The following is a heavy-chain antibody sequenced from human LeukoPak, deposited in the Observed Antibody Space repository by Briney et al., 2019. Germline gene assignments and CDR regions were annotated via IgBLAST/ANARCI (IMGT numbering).Heavy chain of an antibody. Sequence: GGSLRLSCVASGFTFSSYSMNWVRQAPGKGLEWVSSISSSSTYMFYGDSMKGRFTISRDNAKSSLYLQMNSLRAEDTAVYYCAREESVATGIDYWGQGTLVTVSS. D-gene: IGHD5-12*01. J-gene: IGHJ4*02. CDR3: AREESVATGIDY. CDR1: GFTFSSYS. CDR2: ISSSSTYM. V-gene: IGHV3-21*01.